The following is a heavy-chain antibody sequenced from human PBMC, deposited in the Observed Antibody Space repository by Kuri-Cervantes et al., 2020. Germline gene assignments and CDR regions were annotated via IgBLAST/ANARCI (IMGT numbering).Heavy chain of an antibody. CDR3: AREWVLELRSGFDY. D-gene: IGHD1-7*01. Sequence: GGSLRLSCAASGFTFSSHAMSWVRQAPGKGLEWVSAISGSGGSTYYADSVKGRFTISRDNSKNTLYLQMNSLRAEDTAVYYCAREWVLELRSGFDYWGQGTLVTVSS. CDR2: ISGSGGST. CDR1: GFTFSSHA. J-gene: IGHJ4*02. V-gene: IGHV3-23*01.